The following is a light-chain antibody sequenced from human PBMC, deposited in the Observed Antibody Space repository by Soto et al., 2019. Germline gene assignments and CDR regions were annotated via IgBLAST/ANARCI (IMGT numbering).Light chain of an antibody. CDR2: EVS. V-gene: IGLV2-14*01. J-gene: IGLJ2*01. CDR3: SSYTSSITLVV. CDR1: SSDVGGYNY. Sequence: QSALTQPASVSGSPGQSITISCTGTSSDVGGYNYVSWYQQHPGKAPKVMIYEVSNRPSGVSNRFSGSKSGNTASLTISGLQAEEEADYYCSSYTSSITLVVFGGGTQLTVL.